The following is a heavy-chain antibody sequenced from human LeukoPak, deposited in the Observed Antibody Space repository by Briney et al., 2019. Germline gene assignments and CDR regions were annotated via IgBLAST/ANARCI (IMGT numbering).Heavy chain of an antibody. D-gene: IGHD2-2*02. CDR1: GFTFSSYS. CDR2: ISSSSSYI. Sequence: PGGSLRLSCAASGFTFSSYSMNWVRQAPGKGLEWVSSISSSSSYIYYADSVKGRFTISRDNAKNSLYLQMNSLRAEDTAVYYCARGGMDIVVVPAAIGYDAFDIWGQGTMVTVSS. CDR3: ARGGMDIVVVPAAIGYDAFDI. V-gene: IGHV3-21*01. J-gene: IGHJ3*02.